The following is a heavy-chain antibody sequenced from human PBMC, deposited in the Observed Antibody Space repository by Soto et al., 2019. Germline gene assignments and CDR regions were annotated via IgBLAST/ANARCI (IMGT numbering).Heavy chain of an antibody. CDR1: GGSISGSSYY. J-gene: IGHJ4*02. D-gene: IGHD1-26*01. V-gene: IGHV4-39*01. Sequence: QLQLQESGPGLVKPSETLSLTCTVSGGSISGSSYYWGWIRQPPGKGLEWIGSIYYSGSTYYNPSLKSRVTISVDTSKNQFSLKLSSVTAADTAVYYCARQEWELLLVDYWGQGTLVTVSS. CDR2: IYYSGST. CDR3: ARQEWELLLVDY.